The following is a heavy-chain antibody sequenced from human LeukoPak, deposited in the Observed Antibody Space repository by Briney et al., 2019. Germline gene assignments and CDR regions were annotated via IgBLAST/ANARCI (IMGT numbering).Heavy chain of an antibody. CDR1: GGSISSSSYY. J-gene: IGHJ4*02. D-gene: IGHD3-10*01. V-gene: IGHV4-39*01. CDR3: VLYYGSGRNY. CDR2: IYYSGST. Sequence: SETLSLTCTVSGGSISSSSYYWGWIRQPPGKGLEWIGSIYYSGSTYYNPSLKSRVTISVDTSKDQFSLKLSSVTAADTAVYYCVLYYGSGRNYWGQGTLVTVSS.